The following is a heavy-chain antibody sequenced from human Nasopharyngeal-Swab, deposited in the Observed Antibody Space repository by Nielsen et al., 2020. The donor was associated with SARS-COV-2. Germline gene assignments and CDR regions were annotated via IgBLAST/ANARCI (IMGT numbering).Heavy chain of an antibody. D-gene: IGHD6-25*01. CDR3: ARDPRGPDY. V-gene: IGHV1-18*01. CDR1: GYTFTTYG. CDR2: ISPYNGKT. J-gene: IGHJ4*02. Sequence: ASVKASCKASGYTFTTYGISWVRQAPGQGLGWMGWISPYNGKTKYAQKFQDRVTMTTDTSTSTAYMELRSLRSDDTAVYFCARDPRGPDYWGQGTLVTVSS.